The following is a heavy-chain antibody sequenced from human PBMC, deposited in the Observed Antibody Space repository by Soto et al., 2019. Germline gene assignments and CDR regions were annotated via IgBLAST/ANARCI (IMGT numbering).Heavy chain of an antibody. J-gene: IGHJ4*02. CDR3: ARLQREVAGSN. CDR2: INANSGGT. V-gene: IGHV1-2*02. CDR1: GYTFSDYY. Sequence: ASVKVSCKASGYTFSDYYIHWVRQAPGQGLEWMGWINANSGGTTYAQKFQGRVTMTRDTSTSTAYMELSRLSSDDTAIYYCARLQREVAGSNWGQGTLVTVSS. D-gene: IGHD6-19*01.